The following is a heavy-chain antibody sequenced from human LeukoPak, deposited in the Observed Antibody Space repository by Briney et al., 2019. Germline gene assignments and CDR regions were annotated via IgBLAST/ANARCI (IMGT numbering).Heavy chain of an antibody. J-gene: IGHJ3*02. Sequence: SETLSLTCTVSGGSISSYYWSWIRRPAGKGLEWIGRIYTSGSTNYNPSLKSRVTMSVDTSKNQFSLKLSSVTAADTAVYYCARDGSNHRTDFDIWGQGTMVTVSS. CDR2: IYTSGST. CDR1: GGSISSYY. CDR3: ARDGSNHRTDFDI. V-gene: IGHV4-4*07. D-gene: IGHD1-1*01.